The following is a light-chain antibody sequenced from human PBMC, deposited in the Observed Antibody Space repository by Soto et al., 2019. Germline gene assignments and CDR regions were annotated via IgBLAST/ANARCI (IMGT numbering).Light chain of an antibody. CDR1: QSVLYSSNNKNY. Sequence: DIVMTQSPDSLAVSLGERATINCKSSQSVLYSSNNKNYLAWYQQKPGQSPKLLIYWASTRESGVPDRFSGSGSGTDFTLTISSLQAEYVAVYYCQQYYSTRTSVQGTKVDFK. J-gene: IGKJ1*01. V-gene: IGKV4-1*01. CDR3: QQYYSTRT. CDR2: WAS.